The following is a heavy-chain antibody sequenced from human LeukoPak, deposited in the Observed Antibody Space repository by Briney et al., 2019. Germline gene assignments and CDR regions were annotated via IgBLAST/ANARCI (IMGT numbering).Heavy chain of an antibody. CDR2: INPNSGGT. D-gene: IGHD3-10*01. CDR1: GYTFTGYY. CDR3: ARDYYGPGSYYQLGY. J-gene: IGHJ4*02. V-gene: IGHV1-2*02. Sequence: ASVKVSCKASGYTFTGYYMHWVRQAPGQGLEWMGWINPNSGGTKYAQKFQGRVTMTRDTSITTVYMELSSLRSDDTAVYYCARDYYGPGSYYQLGYWGQGTLVTVSS.